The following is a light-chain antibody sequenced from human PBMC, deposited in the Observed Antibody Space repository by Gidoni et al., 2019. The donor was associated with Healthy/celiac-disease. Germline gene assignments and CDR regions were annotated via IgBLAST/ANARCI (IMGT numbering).Light chain of an antibody. CDR3: QHTWT. CDR1: QSVSSN. Sequence: EIVMTQSPATLSVSPGERATLSCRASQSVSSNLAWYQQKPGQAPRLLIYGASTRATGIPARFSGSGSGTEFTLTISSLQSEDFAVYYCQHTWTFXQXTKVEIK. CDR2: GAS. V-gene: IGKV3-15*01. J-gene: IGKJ1*01.